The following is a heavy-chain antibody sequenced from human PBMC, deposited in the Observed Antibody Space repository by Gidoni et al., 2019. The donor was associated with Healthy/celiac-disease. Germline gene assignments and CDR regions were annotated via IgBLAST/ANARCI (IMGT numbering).Heavy chain of an antibody. V-gene: IGHV4-34*01. CDR2: INQSGST. CDR3: ARATRGYYDGSGSQSVLDY. D-gene: IGHD3-10*01. CDR1: GGSVSGYD. Sequence: VQLQQWGAGLLKPSETLSLTCAVYGGSVSGYDWSWHRQPPGTGLEWIGEINQSGSTNYNPSLKSGVTISVDTSKNQFSLKLSSVTAADTAVYYCARATRGYYDGSGSQSVLDYWGQGTLVTVSS. J-gene: IGHJ4*02.